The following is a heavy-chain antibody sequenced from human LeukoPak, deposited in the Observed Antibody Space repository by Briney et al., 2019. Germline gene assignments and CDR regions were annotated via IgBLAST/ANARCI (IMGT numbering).Heavy chain of an antibody. CDR1: GFTFSSYA. CDR2: ISSNGGST. J-gene: IGHJ3*02. D-gene: IGHD4-23*01. V-gene: IGHV3-64*01. Sequence: PGGSLRLSCAASGFTFSSYAMHWVRQAPGKGLEYVSAISSNGGSTYYANSVKGRFTISRDSSKNTLYLQMGSLRAEDMAVYYCARGVKDHAFDIWGQGTMVTVSS. CDR3: ARGVKDHAFDI.